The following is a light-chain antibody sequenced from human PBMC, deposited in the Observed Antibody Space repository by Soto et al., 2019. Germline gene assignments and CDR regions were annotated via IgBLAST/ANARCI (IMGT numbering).Light chain of an antibody. CDR1: QSIYTW. CDR3: QQYETLYS. J-gene: IGKJ2*01. CDR2: KAS. V-gene: IGKV1-5*03. Sequence: DIQLTQSPSTLSASVGDTVNITCRARQSIYTWLAWYQQKPGKAPKLLIYKASTLEGGVPSRFSGSGSEKEFTLTISSLHADDFATYYCQQYETLYSFGQGTKLEIK.